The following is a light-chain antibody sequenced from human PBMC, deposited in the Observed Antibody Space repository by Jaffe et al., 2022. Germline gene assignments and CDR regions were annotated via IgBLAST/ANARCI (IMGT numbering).Light chain of an antibody. CDR1: SSDVGGYNY. CDR2: EVS. Sequence: QSALTQPPSASGSPGQSVTISCTGTSSDVGGYNYVSWYQQHPGKAPKLMIYEVSKRPSGVPDRFSGSKSGNTASLTVSGLQAEDEADYYCSSYAGSNNLFVFGTGTKVTVV. V-gene: IGLV2-8*01. CDR3: SSYAGSNNLFV. J-gene: IGLJ1*01.